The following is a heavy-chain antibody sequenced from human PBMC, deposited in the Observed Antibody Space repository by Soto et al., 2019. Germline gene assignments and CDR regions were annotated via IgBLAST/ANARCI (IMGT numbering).Heavy chain of an antibody. CDR2: IYWDDGK. V-gene: IGHV2-5*02. CDR1: GFSLNASGVR. J-gene: IGHJ4*02. Sequence: SGPTLVNPTQTLTLTCTLSGFSLNASGVRVGWIRQPPGKALEWLALIYWDDGKRYSPSLKNRLTVTKDTLKNQVVLTMTNMDPADTGTYYCSHGEYSSDGWCFFDYWGQGTLVTVSS. CDR3: SHGEYSSDGWCFFDY. D-gene: IGHD5-18*01.